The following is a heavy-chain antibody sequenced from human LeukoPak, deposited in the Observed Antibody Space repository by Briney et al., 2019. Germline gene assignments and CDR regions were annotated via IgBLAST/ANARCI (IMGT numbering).Heavy chain of an antibody. Sequence: GGSLRLSCAASGFTFSSYSMNWVRQAPGKGLEWVSSISSSSSYIYYADSVKGRFTISRDNAKNSLYLQMNSLRAEDTAVYYCARDQAYYDSSGYCVDYWGQGTLVTVSS. CDR1: GFTFSSYS. J-gene: IGHJ4*02. V-gene: IGHV3-21*01. CDR2: ISSSSSYI. CDR3: ARDQAYYDSSGYCVDY. D-gene: IGHD3-22*01.